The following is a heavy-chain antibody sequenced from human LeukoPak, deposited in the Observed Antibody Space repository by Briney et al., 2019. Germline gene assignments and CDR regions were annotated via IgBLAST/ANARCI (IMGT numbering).Heavy chain of an antibody. Sequence: GGSLRLSRAASGFTFSSYSMNWVRQAPGKGLEWVSSISSSSSYIYYADSVKGRFTISRGNAKNSLYLQMNSLRAEDTAVYYCARDLTTVTTYYFDYWGQGTLVTVSS. CDR3: ARDLTTVTTYYFDY. CDR1: GFTFSSYS. J-gene: IGHJ4*02. V-gene: IGHV3-21*01. CDR2: ISSSSSYI. D-gene: IGHD4-17*01.